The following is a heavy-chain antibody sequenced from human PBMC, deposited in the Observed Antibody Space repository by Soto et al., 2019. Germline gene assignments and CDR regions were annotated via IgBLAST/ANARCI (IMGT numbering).Heavy chain of an antibody. CDR3: ARGGARWPGYFDS. CDR2: IYYSGIS. Sequence: PSETLSLTFSGSGGSISGDYYWSWIRHSPEKGLEWIGYIYYSGISYSNPALQSRLLISLDTSTKPFSLKLRSVTAADTAVFSFARGGARWPGYFDSWGQGALVTVSS. CDR1: GGSISGDYY. V-gene: IGHV4-30-4*08. D-gene: IGHD2-15*01. J-gene: IGHJ4*02.